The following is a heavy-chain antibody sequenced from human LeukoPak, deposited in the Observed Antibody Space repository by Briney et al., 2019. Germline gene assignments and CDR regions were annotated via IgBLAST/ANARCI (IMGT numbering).Heavy chain of an antibody. J-gene: IGHJ4*02. V-gene: IGHV4-59*08. CDR3: ARQDYDFWSGYYEPYYFDY. D-gene: IGHD3-3*01. CDR2: IYYSGST. CDR1: GGSISSYY. Sequence: PSETLSLTCTVSGGSISSYYWSWIRQPPGKGLEWIGYIYYSGSTSYNPSLKSRVTISVDTSKNQFSLKLSSVTAADTAVYYCARQDYDFWSGYYEPYYFDYWGQGTLVTVSS.